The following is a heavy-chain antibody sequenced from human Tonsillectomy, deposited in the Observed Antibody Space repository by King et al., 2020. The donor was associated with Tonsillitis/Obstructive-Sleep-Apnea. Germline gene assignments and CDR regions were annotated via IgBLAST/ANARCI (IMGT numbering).Heavy chain of an antibody. CDR2: IYYSGST. D-gene: IGHD3-3*01. V-gene: IGHV4-39*01. CDR1: GGSISSSSYY. CDR3: ARLDYDFWSGYYRGYFDY. J-gene: IGHJ4*02. Sequence: QLQESGPGLVKPSETLSLTCTVSGGSISSSSYYWGWIRQPPGKGLEWIGSIYYSGSTYYNPSLKSRVTISVDTSKNQFSLKLSSVTAADTAVYYCARLDYDFWSGYYRGYFDYWGQGTLVTVSS.